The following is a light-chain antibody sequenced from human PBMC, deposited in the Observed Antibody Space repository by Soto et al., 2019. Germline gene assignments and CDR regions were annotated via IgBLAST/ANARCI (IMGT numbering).Light chain of an antibody. Sequence: QSVLTQPASVSGSPGQSITISCTGTSSDVGAYDYVSWYQQHPDKAPKLMIYEVSNRPSGVSNRFSGSKSVNTATLTISGFQADDEADYYCSSYTSGSTRVFGTGTKVTVL. J-gene: IGLJ1*01. V-gene: IGLV2-14*03. CDR3: SSYTSGSTRV. CDR1: SSDVGAYDY. CDR2: EVS.